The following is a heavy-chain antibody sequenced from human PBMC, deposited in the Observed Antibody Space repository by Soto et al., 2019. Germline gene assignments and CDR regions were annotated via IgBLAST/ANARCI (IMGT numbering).Heavy chain of an antibody. V-gene: IGHV3-53*01. J-gene: IGHJ4*02. D-gene: IGHD1-7*01. Sequence: XESLRLSCAASGFTFSSNYMSWVRQAPGKGLEWVSVIYSGGSTYYADSVKGRFTISRDNSKNTLYLQMNSLRAEDTAVYYCERGLVTGTTDFDYWGQGTLVTVSS. CDR3: ERGLVTGTTDFDY. CDR2: IYSGGST. CDR1: GFTFSSNY.